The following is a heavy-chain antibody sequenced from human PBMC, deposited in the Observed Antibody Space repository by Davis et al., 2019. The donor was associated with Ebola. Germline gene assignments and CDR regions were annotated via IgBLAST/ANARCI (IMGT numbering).Heavy chain of an antibody. Sequence: PSETLSLTCAVYGESFTAYYWSWIRQPPGKGLEWIGEIDPSGSTNYKPSLKSRVTISLDTSKSQFSLKLTSVTAADSALYYCARGPYHLLFPDAFDIWGQGTMVIVSS. CDR1: GESFTAYY. CDR2: IDPSGST. V-gene: IGHV4-34*01. D-gene: IGHD2-2*01. CDR3: ARGPYHLLFPDAFDI. J-gene: IGHJ3*02.